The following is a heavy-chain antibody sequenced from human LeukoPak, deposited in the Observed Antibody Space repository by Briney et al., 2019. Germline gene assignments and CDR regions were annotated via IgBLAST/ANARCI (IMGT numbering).Heavy chain of an antibody. CDR3: ATKRGGLVTPYAFDI. V-gene: IGHV5-51*01. CDR1: GYSFTTSW. J-gene: IGHJ3*02. Sequence: GESLKISCKGSGYSFTTSWIGWVRQKPGKGLEWMGIIYPGDSDTRYSPSFQGQVTISADKSISTAYLQWSSLKASDTAMYYCATKRGGLVTPYAFDIWGQGTMVTVSS. CDR2: IYPGDSDT. D-gene: IGHD4-23*01.